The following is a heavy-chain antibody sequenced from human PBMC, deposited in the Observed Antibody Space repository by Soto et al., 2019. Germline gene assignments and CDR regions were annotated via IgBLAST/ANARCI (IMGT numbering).Heavy chain of an antibody. J-gene: IGHJ3*02. V-gene: IGHV5-51*01. D-gene: IGHD2-2*03. CDR3: ARIIGYCRNNDCSWTFDI. CDR2: FYPGDSTS. Sequence: ELLTISFRTSGYSFISYWVAWVRQKPGKGLEWMGTFYPGDSTSTYSPSFQGQVTISVDKSISTAYLHLSSLKASDTAMYYCARIIGYCRNNDCSWTFDIWGQGTKVTV. CDR1: GYSFISYW.